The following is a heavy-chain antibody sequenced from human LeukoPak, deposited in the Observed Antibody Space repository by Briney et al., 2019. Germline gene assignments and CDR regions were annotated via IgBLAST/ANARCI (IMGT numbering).Heavy chain of an antibody. Sequence: GESLKISCQASGYTFSDLWIGWVRQMPGQGLEWMGWISAYNGNTNYAQKLQGRVTMTTDTSTSTAYMELRSLRSDDTAVYYCARHHSSGWYWDNPSVDYWGQGTLVTVSS. CDR2: ISAYNGNT. CDR1: GYTFSDLW. D-gene: IGHD6-19*01. CDR3: ARHHSSGWYWDNPSVDY. V-gene: IGHV1-18*01. J-gene: IGHJ4*02.